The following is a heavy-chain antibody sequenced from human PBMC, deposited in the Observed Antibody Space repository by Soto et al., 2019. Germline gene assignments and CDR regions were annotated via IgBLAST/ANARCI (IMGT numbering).Heavy chain of an antibody. D-gene: IGHD6-19*01. J-gene: IGHJ4*02. CDR2: IYWGADK. V-gene: IGHV2-5*02. Sequence: QITLKESGPTLVRPTQTLTLTCTFSGFSLTTSEMGVGWIRQPPGKALEWLAVIYWGADKFHSPSLKSRLTXTXDXXENQVVLTMTNMDPVDTGTYYCVHSIRGWYEPFDYWGQGTLVTVSS. CDR3: VHSIRGWYEPFDY. CDR1: GFSLTTSEMG.